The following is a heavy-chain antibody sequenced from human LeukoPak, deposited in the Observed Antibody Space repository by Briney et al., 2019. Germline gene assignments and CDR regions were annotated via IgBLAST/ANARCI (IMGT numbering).Heavy chain of an antibody. CDR3: ASGKADLWFGELAY. V-gene: IGHV3-30-3*01. J-gene: IGHJ4*02. Sequence: PGGSLRLSCAASGFTFSSYAMHWVRQAPGKGLEWVAVISYDGSNKYYADSVKGRFTISRDNAKNSLYLQMNSLRAEDTAVYYCASGKADLWFGELAYWGQGTLVTVSS. D-gene: IGHD3-10*01. CDR1: GFTFSSYA. CDR2: ISYDGSNK.